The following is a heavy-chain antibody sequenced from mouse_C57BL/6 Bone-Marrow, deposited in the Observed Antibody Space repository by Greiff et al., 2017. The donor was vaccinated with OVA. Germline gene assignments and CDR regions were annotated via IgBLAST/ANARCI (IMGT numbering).Heavy chain of an antibody. Sequence: EVQLQQSVAELVRPGASVKLSCTASGFNIKNTYMHWVKQRPEQGLEWIGRIDPANGNTKYAPKFQGKATITADTSSNTAYLQLSSLTSEDTAIYYCARRGTSSYYYGSSYWYFDVWGTGTTVTVSS. J-gene: IGHJ1*03. D-gene: IGHD1-1*01. CDR1: GFNIKNTY. CDR2: IDPANGNT. V-gene: IGHV14-3*01. CDR3: ARRGTSSYYYGSSYWYFDV.